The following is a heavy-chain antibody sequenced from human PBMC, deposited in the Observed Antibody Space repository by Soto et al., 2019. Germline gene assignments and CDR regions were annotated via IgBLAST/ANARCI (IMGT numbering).Heavy chain of an antibody. J-gene: IGHJ4*02. CDR2: IYYSGST. Sequence: QVQLQESGPGLVKPSETLSLTCTVSGGSISSYYWSWIRQPPGKGLEWIGYIYYSGSTNYNPSLKSRVTISVDTSKNQFSLKLSSVTAADTAVYYCARERSGSYSDYWGQGTLVTVSS. CDR1: GGSISSYY. CDR3: ARERSGSYSDY. V-gene: IGHV4-59*01. D-gene: IGHD1-26*01.